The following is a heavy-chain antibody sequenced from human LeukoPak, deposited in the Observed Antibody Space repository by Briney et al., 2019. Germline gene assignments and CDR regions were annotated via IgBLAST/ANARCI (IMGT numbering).Heavy chain of an antibody. CDR1: GYTFTSYY. Sequence: ASVTVSFTASGYTFTSYYMHWVRQAPGQGLEWMGIINPSGGSTSYAQKFQGRVTMTRDTSTSTVYMELSSLRSEDTAVYYCAREYYYDSSGYPDAFDIWGQGTMVTVSS. J-gene: IGHJ3*02. CDR2: INPSGGST. CDR3: AREYYYDSSGYPDAFDI. V-gene: IGHV1-46*01. D-gene: IGHD3-22*01.